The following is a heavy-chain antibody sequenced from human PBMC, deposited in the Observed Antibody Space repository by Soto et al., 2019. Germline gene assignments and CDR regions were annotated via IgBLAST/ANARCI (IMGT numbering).Heavy chain of an antibody. CDR3: ARQGTSSGSDYAAFDF. V-gene: IGHV5-51*01. J-gene: IGHJ4*02. CDR1: GYTFIYFW. D-gene: IGHD3-10*01. CDR2: IYPGASDI. Sequence: HGESLKISCQASGYTFIYFWVAWVRQVPGKGLEWMGVIYPGASDIRYSPSFEGHVTISADKSTNTAYLQWSSLEAADTAIYYCARQGTSSGSDYAAFDFWGPGTLVTVSS.